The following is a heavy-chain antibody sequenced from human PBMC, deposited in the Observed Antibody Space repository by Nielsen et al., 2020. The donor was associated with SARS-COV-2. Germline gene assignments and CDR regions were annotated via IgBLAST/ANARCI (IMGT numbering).Heavy chain of an antibody. J-gene: IGHJ4*02. V-gene: IGHV1-18*01. CDR3: AREHDFWSGNYFDF. CDR1: GYRFTPYG. CDR2: IDNYNGKT. Sequence: ASVKVSCKASGYRFTPYGVSWVRQAPGQGLEWMGWIDNYNGKTNYAAKFQDRFTMTTDASTKTVYMELRSLRSDDTAVYYCAREHDFWSGNYFDFWGQGTLVTVSS. D-gene: IGHD3-3*01.